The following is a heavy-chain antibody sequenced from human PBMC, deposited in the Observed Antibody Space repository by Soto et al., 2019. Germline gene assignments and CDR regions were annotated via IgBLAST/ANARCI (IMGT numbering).Heavy chain of an antibody. V-gene: IGHV3-66*01. D-gene: IGHD3-22*01. CDR1: GFTVSSNY. J-gene: IGHJ4*02. Sequence: GGSLRLSCAASGFTVSSNYMSWVRQAPGKGLEWVSVIYSGGSTSYADSVKGRFTISRDNAKNTLYLQMNSLRAEDTAVYYCARVYYYDSSGPCHYWGQGTLVTVSS. CDR3: ARVYYYDSSGPCHY. CDR2: IYSGGST.